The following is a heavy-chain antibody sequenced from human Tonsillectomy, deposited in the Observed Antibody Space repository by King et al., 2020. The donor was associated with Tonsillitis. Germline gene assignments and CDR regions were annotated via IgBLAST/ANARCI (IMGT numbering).Heavy chain of an antibody. CDR3: ARFQGGYDN. V-gene: IGHV3-7*03. J-gene: IGHJ4*02. CDR1: GFTFSAYW. CDR2: IKQDGSEQ. Sequence: VQLVESGGGLVQPGGSLRLSCAASGFTFSAYWLSWVRQAPGKGLEWVANIKQDGSEQYYADSVKGRFTISRDNSMTSLFLQMNSLRAEETAVYFCARFQGGYDNRGQGTLVTVSS. D-gene: IGHD6-25*01.